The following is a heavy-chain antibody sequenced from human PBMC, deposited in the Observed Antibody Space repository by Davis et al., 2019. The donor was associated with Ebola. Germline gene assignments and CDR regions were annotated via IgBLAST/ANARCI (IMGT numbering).Heavy chain of an antibody. Sequence: SETLSLTCAVYGGFFGGYYWSWIRQPPGKGLEWIGEINHSGSTNYNPSLKSRVTISVDTSKNQFSLKLSSVTAADTAVYYCARHMYYYDSSGYGRGNFDYWGQGTLVTVSS. CDR2: INHSGST. V-gene: IGHV4-34*01. CDR3: ARHMYYYDSSGYGRGNFDY. CDR1: GGFFGGYY. J-gene: IGHJ4*02. D-gene: IGHD3-22*01.